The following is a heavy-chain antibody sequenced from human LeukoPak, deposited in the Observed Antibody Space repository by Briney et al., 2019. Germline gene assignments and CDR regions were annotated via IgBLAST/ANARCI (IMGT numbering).Heavy chain of an antibody. Sequence: SETLSLTCTVSGGSISSYYWSWIRQPPGKGLEWIGYIYYSGSTNYNPSLKSRVTISVDTSKNQFSLKLSSVTAADTAVYYCARDHPYYYGSGSSGLGYYYGMDVWGQGTTVTVS. CDR1: GGSISSYY. J-gene: IGHJ6*02. CDR2: IYYSGST. D-gene: IGHD3-10*01. V-gene: IGHV4-59*01. CDR3: ARDHPYYYGSGSSGLGYYYGMDV.